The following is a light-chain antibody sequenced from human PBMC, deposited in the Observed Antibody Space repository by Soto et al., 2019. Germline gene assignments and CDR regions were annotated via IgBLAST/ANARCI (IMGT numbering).Light chain of an antibody. V-gene: IGKV3-11*01. CDR2: DAS. Sequence: EIGLTQSPATLSLSPGERATLSCRASQSVSSYLSWYQHKPCQAPSLLIYDASNRATGIPARFSGSGSGTDFPLTISSLEPENFAVYYCQQRSNWPLPFGGGTKV. CDR3: QQRSNWPLP. J-gene: IGKJ4*01. CDR1: QSVSSY.